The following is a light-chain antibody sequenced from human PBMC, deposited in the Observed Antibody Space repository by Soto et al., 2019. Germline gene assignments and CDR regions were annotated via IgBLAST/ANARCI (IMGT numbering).Light chain of an antibody. CDR3: QQYGDSPQT. V-gene: IGKV3-20*01. J-gene: IGKJ1*01. CDR1: QSLNSGY. Sequence: IVLTQSPGTLSLSPGDEASVSCRASQSLNSGYLAWYQQKPGQAPRLLIYGASSRATGIPDRFSGSRSGTNFTLTISRLEPEDFAVYYCQQYGDSPQTFGPGTKVDIK. CDR2: GAS.